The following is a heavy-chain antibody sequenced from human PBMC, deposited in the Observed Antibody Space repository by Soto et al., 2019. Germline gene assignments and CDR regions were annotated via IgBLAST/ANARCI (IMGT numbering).Heavy chain of an antibody. J-gene: IGHJ3*02. CDR1: GFTFSSYG. CDR2: IWYDGSNK. D-gene: IGHD6-19*01. CDR3: ARAVAGSDDAFDI. V-gene: IGHV3-33*01. Sequence: GGSLRLSCSASGFTFSSYGMRWVRRAPRKGLEWVAVIWYDGSNKYYADSVKGRFTISRDNSKNTLYLQMNSLRAEDTAVYYCARAVAGSDDAFDIWGQGTMVTVSS.